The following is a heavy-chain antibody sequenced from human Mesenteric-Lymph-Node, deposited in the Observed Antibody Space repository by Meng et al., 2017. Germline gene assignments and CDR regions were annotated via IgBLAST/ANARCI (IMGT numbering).Heavy chain of an antibody. Sequence: GESLKISCAASGFTFSSYSMNWVRQAPGKGLEWVSGISNGGTYYADSVKGRFTISRDNSISTLYLQMNSLRDEDTAVYYCAKDEGNNYYDSSGYYYLDAFDIWGQGTMVTVSS. D-gene: IGHD3-22*01. CDR1: GFTFSSYS. CDR3: AKDEGNNYYDSSGYYYLDAFDI. J-gene: IGHJ3*02. CDR2: ISNGGT. V-gene: IGHV3-23*01.